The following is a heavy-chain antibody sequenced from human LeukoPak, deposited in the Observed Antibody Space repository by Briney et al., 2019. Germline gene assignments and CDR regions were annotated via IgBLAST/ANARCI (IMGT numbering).Heavy chain of an antibody. CDR1: GYTFTGYY. J-gene: IGHJ4*02. CDR2: INPNSGGT. Sequence: ASVKVSCKASGYTFTGYYMHWVRQAPGQGLEWMGWINPNSGGTNYAQKFQGRVTMTRDTSISTAYVELRRLRSDDTAVYYCARGAPQYYYDNSGYLDYWGQGTLVTVSS. CDR3: ARGAPQYYYDNSGYLDY. V-gene: IGHV1-2*02. D-gene: IGHD3-22*01.